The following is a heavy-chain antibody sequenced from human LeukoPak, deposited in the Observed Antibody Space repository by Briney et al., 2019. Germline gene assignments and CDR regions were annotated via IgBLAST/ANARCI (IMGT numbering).Heavy chain of an antibody. D-gene: IGHD6-6*01. CDR3: ARHRGSSSLFDY. Sequence: TSETLSLTCTVSGGSISSNDYYWDWIRRPPGMGLEYIGSIYYSGSTYYNPSLKSRVTISVDTSKNQFSLKLSSVTAADTAVYYCARHRGSSSLFDYWGQGTLVTVSS. CDR2: IYYSGST. CDR1: GGSISSNDYY. V-gene: IGHV4-39*01. J-gene: IGHJ4*02.